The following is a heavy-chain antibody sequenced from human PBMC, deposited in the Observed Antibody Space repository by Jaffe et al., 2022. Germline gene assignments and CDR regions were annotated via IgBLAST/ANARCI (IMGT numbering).Heavy chain of an antibody. CDR3: TRPYSSTTHYAGGYYYMDV. CDR1: GFTFSGSA. V-gene: IGHV3-73*02. J-gene: IGHJ6*03. CDR2: IRSKANSYAT. Sequence: EVQLVESGGGLVQPGGSLKLSCAASGFTFSGSAMHWVRQASGKGLEWVGRIRSKANSYATAYAASVKGRFTISRDDSKNTAYLQMNSLKTEDTAVYYCTRPYSSTTHYAGGYYYMDVWGKGTTVTVSS. D-gene: IGHD6-13*01.